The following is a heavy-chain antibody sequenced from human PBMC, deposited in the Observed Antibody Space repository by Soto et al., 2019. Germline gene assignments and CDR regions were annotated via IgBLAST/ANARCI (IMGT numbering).Heavy chain of an antibody. J-gene: IGHJ6*02. D-gene: IGHD1-26*01. CDR1: GDSISSGGYS. CDR3: ARDGAWRGFDV. Sequence: KTSETLSLTCAVSGDSISSGGYSWSWIRQPPGKGLEWVGYIDRSGSTYYNPSLKSRVTISADRSNNRFSLILNSVTAADTAVYFCARDGAWRGFDVWGQGTTVTVSS. CDR2: IDRSGST. V-gene: IGHV4-30-2*01.